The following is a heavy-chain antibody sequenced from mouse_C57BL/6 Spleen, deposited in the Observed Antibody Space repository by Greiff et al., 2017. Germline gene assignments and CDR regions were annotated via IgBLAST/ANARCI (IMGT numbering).Heavy chain of an antibody. CDR3: APGLFAMDY. Sequence: QVQLQQPGAELVRPGSSVKLSCKASGYTFTSYWMHWVKQRPIQGLEWIGNIDPSDSDTHYNQKFKDKATLTVDKSSSTAYMQLSSLTSEDAAVYYCAPGLFAMDYWGQGTSVTVSS. J-gene: IGHJ4*01. D-gene: IGHD3-1*01. V-gene: IGHV1-52*01. CDR2: IDPSDSDT. CDR1: GYTFTSYW.